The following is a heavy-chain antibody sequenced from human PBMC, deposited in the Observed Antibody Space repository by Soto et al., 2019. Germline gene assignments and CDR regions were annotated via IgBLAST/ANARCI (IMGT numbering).Heavy chain of an antibody. D-gene: IGHD6-13*01. CDR2: IIPIFGTA. J-gene: IGHJ6*02. CDR3: ARPGQHPDDYYYYGMDV. CDR1: GGTFSSYA. Sequence: QVQLVQSGAEVKKPGSSVKVSCKASGGTFSSYAISWVRQAPGQGLEWMGGIIPIFGTANYAQKFQGRVTITADESTSTAYMELSSLRSEDTAVYYCARPGQHPDDYYYYGMDVWGQGTTVTVSS. V-gene: IGHV1-69*12.